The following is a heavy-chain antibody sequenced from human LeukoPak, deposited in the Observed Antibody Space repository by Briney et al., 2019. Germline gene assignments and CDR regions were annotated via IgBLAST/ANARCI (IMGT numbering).Heavy chain of an antibody. V-gene: IGHV3-7*01. D-gene: IGHD5-18*01. Sequence: GGSLRLSCAASGFIFSGYWMTWVRQAPGKGLEWVAHIKQDGSEKYYVDTVKGRFTISRDNAKNSLYLQMNSLRAEDTAVYYCASPGSVGDTGMPDYWGQGTLVTVSS. J-gene: IGHJ4*02. CDR1: GFIFSGYW. CDR2: IKQDGSEK. CDR3: ASPGSVGDTGMPDY.